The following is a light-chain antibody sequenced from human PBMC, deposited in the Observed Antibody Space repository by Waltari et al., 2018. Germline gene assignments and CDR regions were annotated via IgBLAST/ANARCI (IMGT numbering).Light chain of an antibody. J-gene: IGLJ2*01. CDR1: SSAVGIYKR. Sequence: QSALTQPASVSGSPGQSITISCTGTSSAVGIYKRVSWYQQHPGKAPKLMIYAVSKRPSGVSDRFSGSKSGDMASLTISGLQPEDEAEYFCSSYAGSSKGVFGGGTKVTVL. CDR2: AVS. V-gene: IGLV2-23*02. CDR3: SSYAGSSKGV.